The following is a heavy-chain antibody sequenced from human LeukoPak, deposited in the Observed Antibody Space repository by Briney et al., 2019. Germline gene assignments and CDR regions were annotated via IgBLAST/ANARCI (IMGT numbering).Heavy chain of an antibody. CDR2: ISYDGSNK. CDR1: GFTFSSYA. Sequence: PGGFLRLSCAASGFTFSSYAMHWVRQAPGKGLEWVAVISYDGSNKYYADSVKGRFTISRDNSKNTLYLQMNSLRAEDTAVYYCAKLFGGVAGTGRFDYWGQGTLVTVSS. J-gene: IGHJ4*02. V-gene: IGHV3-30*04. CDR3: AKLFGGVAGTGRFDY. D-gene: IGHD6-19*01.